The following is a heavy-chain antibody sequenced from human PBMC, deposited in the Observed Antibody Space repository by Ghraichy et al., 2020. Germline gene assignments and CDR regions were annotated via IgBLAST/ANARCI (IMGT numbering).Heavy chain of an antibody. CDR3: AREPSSGWYLRAFDY. CDR1: GFTFSSYS. Sequence: GGSLRLSCAASGFTFSSYSMNWVRQAPGKGLEWVSYISSSSSTIYYADSVKGRFTISRDNAKNSLYLQMNSLRDEDTAVYYCAREPSSGWYLRAFDYWGQGTLVTVSS. D-gene: IGHD6-19*01. J-gene: IGHJ4*02. V-gene: IGHV3-48*02. CDR2: ISSSSSTI.